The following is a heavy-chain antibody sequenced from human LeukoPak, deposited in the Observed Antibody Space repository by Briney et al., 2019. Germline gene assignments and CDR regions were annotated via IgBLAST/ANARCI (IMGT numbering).Heavy chain of an antibody. D-gene: IGHD5-18*01. J-gene: IGHJ4*02. CDR1: GFTFSNHW. CDR2: INRGGSRT. CDR3: ARGGSDTAMAHDY. V-gene: IGHV3-74*01. Sequence: GGSLRLSCAASGFTFSNHWMHWVRHAPGKGLMWVSRINRGGSRTDYADSVKGRFTISRDDAKNTLYLQLNSLRAEDTAVYFCARGGSDTAMAHDYWGQGTLVTVSS.